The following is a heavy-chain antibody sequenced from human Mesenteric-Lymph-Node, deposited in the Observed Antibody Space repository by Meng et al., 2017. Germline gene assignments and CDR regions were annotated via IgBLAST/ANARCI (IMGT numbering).Heavy chain of an antibody. V-gene: IGHV4-34*01. Sequence: SETLSLTCAVYGGSFSGYYWSWIRQPPGKGLEWIGEINHSGSTNYNPSLKSRVTISVDTSKNQFSLKLSSVTAADTAVYYCARGIGAANWFDPWGQGTLVTVSS. CDR2: INHSGST. CDR1: GGSFSGYY. J-gene: IGHJ5*02. CDR3: ARGIGAANWFDP. D-gene: IGHD3-22*01.